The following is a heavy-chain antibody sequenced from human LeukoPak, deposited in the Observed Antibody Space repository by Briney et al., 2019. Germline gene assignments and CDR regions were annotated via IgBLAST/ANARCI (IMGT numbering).Heavy chain of an antibody. CDR1: GDSISSGDYY. CDR2: ISSSGST. Sequence: SSETLSLTCTVSGDSISSGDYYWSWIRQPAGKGLEWIGRISSSGSTNYNPSLKSRVTISLDTPKNQFSLKLSSVTAADTAVYFCARGPYSYDSSGAFDIWGQGTMVTVSS. D-gene: IGHD3-22*01. J-gene: IGHJ3*02. CDR3: ARGPYSYDSSGAFDI. V-gene: IGHV4-61*02.